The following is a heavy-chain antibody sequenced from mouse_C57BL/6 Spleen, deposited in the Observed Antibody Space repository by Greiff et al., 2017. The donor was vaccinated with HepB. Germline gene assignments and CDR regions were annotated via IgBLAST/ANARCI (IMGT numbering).Heavy chain of an antibody. Sequence: EVHLVESGPGLVKPSQSLSLTCSVTGYSITSGYYWNWLRPVPGNKLEWMGYISYDGSNNYDPSLKNRITITRDTSKNQFFLKLNAVTTEDTTTYYSARGEGRLRTRFAYWGQGTLVTVSA. CDR1: GYSITSGYY. D-gene: IGHD2-4*01. CDR3: ARGEGRLRTRFAY. CDR2: ISYDGSN. V-gene: IGHV3-6*01. J-gene: IGHJ3*01.